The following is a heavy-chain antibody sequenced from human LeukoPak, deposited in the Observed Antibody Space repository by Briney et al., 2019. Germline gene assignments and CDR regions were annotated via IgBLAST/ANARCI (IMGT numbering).Heavy chain of an antibody. D-gene: IGHD3-22*01. J-gene: IGHJ6*02. CDR1: GFTFSSYS. Sequence: GGSLRLSCAASGFTFSSYSMNWVRQAPGKGLEWVSSISSSSSYIYYADSVKGRFTISRDNAKNSLYLQMNSLRAEDTAVYYCARDEQITMIAYYYYGMDVWGQGTTVTVSS. CDR2: ISSSSSYI. V-gene: IGHV3-21*01. CDR3: ARDEQITMIAYYYYGMDV.